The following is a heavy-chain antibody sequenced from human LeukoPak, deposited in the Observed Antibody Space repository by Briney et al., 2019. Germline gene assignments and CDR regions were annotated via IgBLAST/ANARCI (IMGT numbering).Heavy chain of an antibody. D-gene: IGHD4-23*01. Sequence: PGGSLRLSCAASGFTFSDFYMTWIRQAPGKGLEWISYISSSGNIIDYADSVKGRFTISRDNAKNSLYLEMNSLRAEDTAVYYCARDSDGGNSWFDYGGQGTLVTVSS. V-gene: IGHV3-11*01. CDR1: GFTFSDFY. CDR3: ARDSDGGNSWFDY. J-gene: IGHJ4*02. CDR2: ISSSGNII.